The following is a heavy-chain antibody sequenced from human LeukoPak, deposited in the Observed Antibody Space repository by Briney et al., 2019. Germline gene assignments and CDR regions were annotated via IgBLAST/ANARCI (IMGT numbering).Heavy chain of an antibody. D-gene: IGHD3-10*01. CDR1: GGSFSGYY. CDR3: ARVGLMGRFDY. CDR2: INHSGST. Sequence: SETLSLTCAVYGGSFSGYYWSWIRQPPGKGLEWIGEINHSGSTNYNPPLKSRVTISVDTSKNQFSLKLSSVTAADTAVYYCARVGLMGRFDYWGQGTLVTVSS. J-gene: IGHJ4*02. V-gene: IGHV4-34*01.